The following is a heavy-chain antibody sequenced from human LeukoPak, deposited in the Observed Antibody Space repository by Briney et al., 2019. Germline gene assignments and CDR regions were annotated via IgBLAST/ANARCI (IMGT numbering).Heavy chain of an antibody. V-gene: IGHV3-30*18. CDR1: GFTFSSYG. Sequence: GGSLRLSCAASGFTFSSYGMHWVRQAPGKGREWGAIISYDGSNKYYADSVKGRFTISRDNSKNTPYLQMHSLRAEDTAVYYCAKGLVRGVTRGIFDYWRQGTLPTVSS. CDR3: AKGLVRGVTRGIFDY. J-gene: IGHJ4*02. CDR2: ISYDGSNK. D-gene: IGHD3-10*01.